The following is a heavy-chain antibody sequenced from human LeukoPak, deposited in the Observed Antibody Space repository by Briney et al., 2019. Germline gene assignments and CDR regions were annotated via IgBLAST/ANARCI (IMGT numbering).Heavy chain of an antibody. J-gene: IGHJ4*02. CDR3: AKRYYYGSGSYDY. D-gene: IGHD3-10*01. Sequence: PGGSLRLSCAASGFTYSNYAMNWVRQAPGKGLQWVSTINDSGGATVYADSVRGRFTISRDNSKNTLYLQMNSLRAEDTAIYYCAKRYYYGSGSYDYWGQGTLVTVSS. V-gene: IGHV3-23*01. CDR2: INDSGGAT. CDR1: GFTYSNYA.